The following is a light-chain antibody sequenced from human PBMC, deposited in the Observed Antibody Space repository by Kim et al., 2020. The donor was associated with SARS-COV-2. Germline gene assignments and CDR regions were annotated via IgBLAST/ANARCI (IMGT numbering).Light chain of an antibody. CDR1: QSISNY. V-gene: IGKV1-5*03. CDR2: KAS. CDR3: QQYTNIGT. Sequence: DIQMTQSPSILSASVGDRVTLTCRASQSISNYLAWYQQKPGKAPKALIYKASILEIGVPSRFSGSGSGTEFTLTISSLQPDDSATYYCQQYTNIGTFGQGTKLEI. J-gene: IGKJ1*01.